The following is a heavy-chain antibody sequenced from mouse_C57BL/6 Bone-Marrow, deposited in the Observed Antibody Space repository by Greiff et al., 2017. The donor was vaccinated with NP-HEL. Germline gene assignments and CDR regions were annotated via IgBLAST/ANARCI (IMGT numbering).Heavy chain of an antibody. Sequence: VQLQQPGAELVMPGASVKLSCKASGYTFTSYWMHWVKQRPGQGLEWIGEIDPSDSYTNYNQKFKGKSTLTVDKSSSTAYMQLSSLTSEDSAVYYCARRRDGSRYFDVWGTGTTVTVSS. CDR3: ARRRDGSRYFDV. CDR1: GYTFTSYW. J-gene: IGHJ1*03. V-gene: IGHV1-69*01. D-gene: IGHD1-1*01. CDR2: IDPSDSYT.